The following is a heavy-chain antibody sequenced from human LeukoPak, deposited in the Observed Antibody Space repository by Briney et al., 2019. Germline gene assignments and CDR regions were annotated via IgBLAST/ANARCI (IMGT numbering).Heavy chain of an antibody. V-gene: IGHV4-39*07. Sequence: SETLSLTCTVSGGSISSSSYYWGWIRQPPGKGLEWIGEINHSGSTNYNPSLKSRVTISVDTSKNQFSLKLSSVTAADTAVYYCARGYDSSRRYYFDYWGQGTLVTVSS. D-gene: IGHD3-22*01. CDR3: ARGYDSSRRYYFDY. J-gene: IGHJ4*02. CDR2: INHSGST. CDR1: GGSISSSSYY.